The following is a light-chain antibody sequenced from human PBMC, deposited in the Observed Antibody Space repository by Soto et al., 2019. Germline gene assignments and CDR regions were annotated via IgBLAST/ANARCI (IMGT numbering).Light chain of an antibody. V-gene: IGKV1-39*01. CDR3: QQTFIIPIT. CDR1: QTISTY. J-gene: IGKJ5*01. Sequence: DIPMTQSPSSPSASGGDSVTINFRASQTISTYLNWYQQKPEKAPKLLIYATFNLQSGVPSRFSGSGSGTDFTLTISSLQPEDFATYYCQQTFIIPITFGQGTRLEI. CDR2: ATF.